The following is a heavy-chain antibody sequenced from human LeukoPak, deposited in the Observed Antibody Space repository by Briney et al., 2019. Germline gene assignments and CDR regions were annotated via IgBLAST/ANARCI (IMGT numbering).Heavy chain of an antibody. CDR3: TSTYCSGGSCYRRYNYYYYMDV. V-gene: IGHV3-73*01. Sequence: GGSLRLSCAASGFTFSGSAMHWVRQASGKGLEWVGRIRSKANSYATAYAASVKGGFTISRDDSKNTAYLQMNSLKTEDTAVYYCTSTYCSGGSCYRRYNYYYYMDVWGKGTTVTVSS. CDR2: IRSKANSYAT. D-gene: IGHD2-15*01. J-gene: IGHJ6*03. CDR1: GFTFSGSA.